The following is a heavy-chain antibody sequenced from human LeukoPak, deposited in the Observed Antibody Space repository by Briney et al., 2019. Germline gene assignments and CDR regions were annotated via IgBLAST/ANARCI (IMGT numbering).Heavy chain of an antibody. D-gene: IGHD3-22*01. CDR2: IYYSGST. CDR3: ASGYYDSSGYSPFDY. J-gene: IGHJ4*02. CDR1: GGSISSSSYY. V-gene: IGHV4-39*01. Sequence: SETLSLTCTVSGGSISSSSYYWGWIRQPPGKGLEWIGSIYYSGSTYYNPSLKSRVTISVDTSKNQFSLKLSSVTAADTAVYYCASGYYDSSGYSPFDYWGQGTLVTVSS.